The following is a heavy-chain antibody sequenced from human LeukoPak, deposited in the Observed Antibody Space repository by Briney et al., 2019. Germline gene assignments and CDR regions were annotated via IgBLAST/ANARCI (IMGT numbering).Heavy chain of an antibody. V-gene: IGHV4-34*01. CDR3: ARATYYYGSGSYHPTRFDP. J-gene: IGHJ5*02. CDR1: GGSFSGYY. Sequence: SETLSLTCAVYGGSFSGYYWSWIRQPPGKGLGWIGEINHSGSTNYNPSLKSRVTISVDTSKNQFSLKLSSVTAADTAVYYCARATYYYGSGSYHPTRFDPWAREPWSPSPQ. D-gene: IGHD3-10*01. CDR2: INHSGST.